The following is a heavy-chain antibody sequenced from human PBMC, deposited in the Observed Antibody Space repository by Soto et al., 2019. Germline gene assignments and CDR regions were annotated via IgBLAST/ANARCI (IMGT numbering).Heavy chain of an antibody. CDR3: AYRRRGCSGASCYKIVMDV. CDR2: IYWDDDR. D-gene: IGHD2-15*01. Sequence: QITLKESGPTLVKPTQTLTLTCTFSGFSLSTSGEGVGWIRQPPGKALEWLALIYWDDDRRYSPSLKSRLTIIKDISKNQVVLTMTNMDPVDTGTYYCAYRRRGCSGASCYKIVMDVWGQGTTVTVSS. CDR1: GFSLSTSGEG. J-gene: IGHJ6*02. V-gene: IGHV2-5*02.